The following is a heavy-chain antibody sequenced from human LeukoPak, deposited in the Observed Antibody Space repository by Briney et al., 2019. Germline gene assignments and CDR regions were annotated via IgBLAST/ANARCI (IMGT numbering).Heavy chain of an antibody. V-gene: IGHV3-7*03. CDR1: GFALSSHW. CDR2: VNRDGSET. J-gene: IGHJ6*02. Sequence: GGSLRLSCAASGFALSSHWMTWVRQVPGRGPEWVANVNRDGSETYYLDSVKGRFTIPKDNAKNSLYLQMNSLRAEDTALYHCARNNAMDVWGQGTTVIVSS. D-gene: IGHD2-8*01. CDR3: ARNNAMDV.